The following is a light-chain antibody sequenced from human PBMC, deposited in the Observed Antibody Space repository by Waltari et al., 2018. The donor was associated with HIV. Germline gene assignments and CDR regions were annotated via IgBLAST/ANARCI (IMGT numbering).Light chain of an antibody. Sequence: DIVLTQSPGTLSLSPGVRATLSCRASQSVTNNYLAWFQHKPGQAPRLLIYGATSRATGIPDRFSGGGSGTDFTLTISRVQPEDFAVYYCQQYDTSPPYTFGRGTKLDIK. V-gene: IGKV3-20*01. J-gene: IGKJ2*01. CDR2: GAT. CDR1: QSVTNNY. CDR3: QQYDTSPPYT.